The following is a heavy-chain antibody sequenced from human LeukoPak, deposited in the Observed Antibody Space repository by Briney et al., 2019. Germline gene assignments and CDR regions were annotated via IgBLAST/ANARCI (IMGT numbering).Heavy chain of an antibody. V-gene: IGHV4-4*07. CDR2: IYTSGST. CDR1: GGSISSYY. Sequence: PSETLSLTCTVSGGSISSYYWSWIRQPAGKGLEWIGRIYTSGSTNYNPSLKSRVTISVDTSKNQFSLKLSSVTAADTAVYYCARATAGYDILTGYYPNWFDPWGQGTLVTVSS. J-gene: IGHJ5*02. CDR3: ARATAGYDILTGYYPNWFDP. D-gene: IGHD3-9*01.